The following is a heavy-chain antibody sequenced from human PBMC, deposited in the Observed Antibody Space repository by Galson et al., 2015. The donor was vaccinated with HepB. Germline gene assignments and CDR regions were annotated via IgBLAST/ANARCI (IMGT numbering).Heavy chain of an antibody. J-gene: IGHJ6*02. V-gene: IGHV3-23*01. D-gene: IGHD2-8*02. CDR3: AKSLGTGAARGLDV. CDR1: GFTFRSYA. CDR2: ISGGGDGA. Sequence: SLRLSCAASGFTFRSYAISWVRQAPGKGLEGVSSISGGGDGAYYADSVKGRVTVSRDNAKNTVSLQMNSLRDEDTAVYYCAKSLGTGAARGLDVWGQGTTVTVSS.